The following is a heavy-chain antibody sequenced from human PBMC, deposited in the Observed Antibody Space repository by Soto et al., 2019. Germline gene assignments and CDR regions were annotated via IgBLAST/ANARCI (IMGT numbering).Heavy chain of an antibody. V-gene: IGHV1-69*06. CDR1: GGTFSSYA. D-gene: IGHD3-10*01. Sequence: QVQLVQSGAEVKKPGSSVKVSCKASGGTFSSYAISWVRQAPGQGLEWMGGIIPIFGKANYAQKFQGRVTITADKSTSTAYMELSSLRSDDTAVYYCASRSMVRVVIITPYYYYGMDVWGQGTTVTVAS. CDR3: ASRSMVRVVIITPYYYYGMDV. J-gene: IGHJ6*02. CDR2: IIPIFGKA.